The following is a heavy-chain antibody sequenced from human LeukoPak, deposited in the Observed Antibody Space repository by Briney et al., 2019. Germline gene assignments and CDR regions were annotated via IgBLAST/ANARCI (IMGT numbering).Heavy chain of an antibody. J-gene: IGHJ4*02. CDR1: RITFSNYA. V-gene: IGHV3-21*01. CDR2: ISSSSSYI. D-gene: IGHD3-10*01. Sequence: PGGSLRLSCAASRITFSNYAMTWVRQAPGKGLEWVSSISSSSSYIYYADSVKGRFTISRDNAKNSLYLQMNSLRAEDTAVYYCARYYYGSGSYRFDYWGQGTLVTVSS. CDR3: ARYYYGSGSYRFDY.